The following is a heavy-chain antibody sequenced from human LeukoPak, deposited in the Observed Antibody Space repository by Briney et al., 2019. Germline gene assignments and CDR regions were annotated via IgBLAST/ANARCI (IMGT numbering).Heavy chain of an antibody. V-gene: IGHV3-7*03. CDR3: AFGNAFDV. CDR2: IKPDGSET. Sequence: GGSLRLSCAASGLPFSISWMSWVRQAPGKGLQCVGNIKPDGSETSYVDSVRGRFTISRDNARNLLFLQMNSLRVDDTAVYYCAFGNAFDVWGRGTMVTVSS. CDR1: GLPFSISW. D-gene: IGHD2-15*01. J-gene: IGHJ3*01.